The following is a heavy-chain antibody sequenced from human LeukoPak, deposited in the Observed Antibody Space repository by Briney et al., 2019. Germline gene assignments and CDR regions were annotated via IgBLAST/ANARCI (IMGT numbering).Heavy chain of an antibody. Sequence: ASVKVSCKASGYTFTDYYMYWVRHAPGQGLEWMGRINPNSGDTFYAQKFQGRVTMTRDTSISTAYMELSRLRSDDTAVYYCARVMKATVRTSNFDYWGQGTLVTVSS. D-gene: IGHD4-17*01. CDR3: ARVMKATVRTSNFDY. CDR1: GYTFTDYY. V-gene: IGHV1-2*06. CDR2: INPNSGDT. J-gene: IGHJ4*02.